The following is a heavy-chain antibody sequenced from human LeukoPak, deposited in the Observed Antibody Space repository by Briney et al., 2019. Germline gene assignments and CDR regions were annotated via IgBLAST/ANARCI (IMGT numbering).Heavy chain of an antibody. Sequence: SETLSLTCTVSGGSISSGSYYWSWIRQPAGKGLEWIGRIYTSGSTNYNPSLKSRVTISVDTSKNQFSLKLSSVTAADTAVYYCAGRELYYYGSGSYSGYYYYYMDVWGKGTTVTISS. CDR3: AGRELYYYGSGSYSGYYYYYMDV. V-gene: IGHV4-61*02. CDR1: GGSISSGSYY. J-gene: IGHJ6*03. CDR2: IYTSGST. D-gene: IGHD3-10*01.